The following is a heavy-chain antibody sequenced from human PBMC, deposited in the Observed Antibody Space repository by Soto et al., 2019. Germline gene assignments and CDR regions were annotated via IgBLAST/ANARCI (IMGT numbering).Heavy chain of an antibody. D-gene: IGHD3-10*01. CDR2: INHSGST. V-gene: IGHV4-34*01. CDR3: ARGLTLLWFGELDY. J-gene: IGHJ4*02. CDR1: GGSFSGYY. Sequence: SETLSLTCAVYGGSFSGYYWSWIRQPPGKGLEWIGEINHSGSTNYNPSLKSRVTISVDTSKNRFSLKLSSVTAADTAVYYCARGLTLLWFGELDYWGQGTLVTVSS.